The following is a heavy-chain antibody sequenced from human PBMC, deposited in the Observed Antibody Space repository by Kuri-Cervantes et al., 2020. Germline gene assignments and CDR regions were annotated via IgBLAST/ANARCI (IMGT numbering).Heavy chain of an antibody. CDR2: IYYSGST. J-gene: IGHJ5*02. CDR1: GGPISSSSYY. D-gene: IGHD6-19*01. V-gene: IGHV4-39*07. Sequence: SETLSLTCTVSGGPISSSSYYWGWIRQPPGKGLEWIGSIYYSGSTYYNPSLKSRVTISVDTSKNQFSLKLSSVTAADTAVYYCARDQYSTGRRGWFDPWGQGTQVTVSS. CDR3: ARDQYSTGRRGWFDP.